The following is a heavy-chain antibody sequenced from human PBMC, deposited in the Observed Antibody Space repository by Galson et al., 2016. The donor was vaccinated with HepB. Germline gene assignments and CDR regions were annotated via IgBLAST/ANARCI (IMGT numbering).Heavy chain of an antibody. CDR3: ARKKREGSLYYHVVDV. V-gene: IGHV1-18*01. J-gene: IGHJ6*02. CDR2: ISTYNGAT. Sequence: SVKVSCKASGYTFTTNGLSWVRQAPGQGLEWIGWISTYNGATNYAQKFQGRVTLTANTSTATVYMELGSLRSDDTAVYYCARKKREGSLYYHVVDVWGQGTTVIVSS. D-gene: IGHD3-10*01. CDR1: GYTFTTNG.